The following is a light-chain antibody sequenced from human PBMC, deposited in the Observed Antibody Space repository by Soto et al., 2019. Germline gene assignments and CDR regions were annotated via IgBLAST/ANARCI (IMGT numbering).Light chain of an antibody. V-gene: IGKV1D-16*01. CDR1: QGISTW. CDR2: AAS. Sequence: DIQMAQSPSSLYASVGDRVTITCRVSQGISTWLAWYQQKPEKAPRSLIYAASSLPSGVPLRFSGSGSGTDFTLTISSLQPEDFATYYCQQYNSYPRTFGQGTKVEIK. J-gene: IGKJ1*01. CDR3: QQYNSYPRT.